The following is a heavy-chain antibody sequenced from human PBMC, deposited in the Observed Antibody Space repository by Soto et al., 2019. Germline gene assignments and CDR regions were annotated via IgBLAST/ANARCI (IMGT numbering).Heavy chain of an antibody. D-gene: IGHD3-3*01. CDR2: VFYSGNT. V-gene: IGHV4-39*01. CDR1: GDSITGSTFY. Sequence: SETLSLTCTVSGDSITGSTFYWGWIRQPPGKGLEWIGSVFYSGNTYYKPSLKSRVTISVDTSKNQFSLRLSSVTAADTAVYYCARTGRIAIFGVVTEFDPWGPGTLVTVSS. J-gene: IGHJ5*02. CDR3: ARTGRIAIFGVVTEFDP.